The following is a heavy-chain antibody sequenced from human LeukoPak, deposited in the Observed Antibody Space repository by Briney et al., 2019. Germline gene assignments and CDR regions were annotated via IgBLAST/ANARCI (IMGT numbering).Heavy chain of an antibody. CDR1: GFTFSSYS. CDR3: ARVIWAAAGIDY. V-gene: IGHV3-21*01. Sequence: PGGSLRLSCAASGFTFSSYSMNWVRQAPGKGLEWVSSISSSSSYIYYADSVKGRFTISRDNAKNSLYLQMNGLRAEDTAVYYCARVIWAAAGIDYWGQGTLVTVSS. J-gene: IGHJ4*02. D-gene: IGHD6-13*01. CDR2: ISSSSSYI.